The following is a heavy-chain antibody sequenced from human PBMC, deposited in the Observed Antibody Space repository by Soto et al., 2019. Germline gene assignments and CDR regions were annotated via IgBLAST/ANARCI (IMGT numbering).Heavy chain of an antibody. CDR3: ARVEEQWLVRDDAFDI. CDR1: GYTFTSYG. V-gene: IGHV1-18*01. CDR2: ISAYNGNT. D-gene: IGHD6-19*01. Sequence: GAPVKVSCKASGYTFTSYGISWVRQAPGQGLEWMGWISAYNGNTNYAQKLQGRVTMTTDTSTSTAYMELRSLRSDDTAVYYCARVEEQWLVRDDAFDIWGQGTMVTVSS. J-gene: IGHJ3*02.